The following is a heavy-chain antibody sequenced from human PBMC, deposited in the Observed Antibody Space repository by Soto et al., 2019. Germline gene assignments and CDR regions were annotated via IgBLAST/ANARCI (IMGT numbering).Heavy chain of an antibody. CDR2: MFYSGLT. Sequence: QLHLQESGPGLVKPSETLSLTCSVSGYSVSSSDYYWAWIRQPPGKGLEWIGSMFYSGLTYYNPSLKSRVTLSVDTSNNQVSVRLNSVTAADTAVYYCAPLSVSLSGPYGIHVWGQGTTVTVSS. J-gene: IGHJ6*02. V-gene: IGHV4-39*01. CDR3: APLSVSLSGPYGIHV. CDR1: GYSVSSSDYY. D-gene: IGHD2-15*01.